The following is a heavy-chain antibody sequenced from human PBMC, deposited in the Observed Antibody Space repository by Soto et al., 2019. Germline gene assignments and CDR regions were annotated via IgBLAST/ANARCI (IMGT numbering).Heavy chain of an antibody. CDR1: GGSFSGYY. V-gene: IGHV4-34*01. J-gene: IGHJ6*02. CDR3: ARGQRNTAMLLSQYYYYGMDV. CDR2: INHSGST. Sequence: SETLSLTCAVYGGSFSGYYWTWIRQPPGKGLEWIGEINHSGSTNYNASVKSRVTISVDTSKNQFSLKLNYVTAADTAVYYCARGQRNTAMLLSQYYYYGMDVWGQGTTVTVSS. D-gene: IGHD5-18*01.